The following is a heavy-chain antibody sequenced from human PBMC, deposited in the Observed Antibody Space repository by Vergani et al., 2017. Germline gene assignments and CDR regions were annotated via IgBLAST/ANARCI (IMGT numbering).Heavy chain of an antibody. CDR2: IDHTGRP. D-gene: IGHD4-11*01. V-gene: IGHV4-34*01. J-gene: IGHJ6*03. CDR3: ARVNTETNGHLYYYYYMDV. Sequence: QVQLQQWGGGLLKPSETLSLTCVVNGGSFTSYHWTWIRQSPGEGLEWVGDIDHTGRPDYNPSLKSGLTMSVDKSRNQFSLTLNSVTATETAIYFCARVNTETNGHLYYYYYMDVWGQGTAVTVS. CDR1: GGSFTSYH.